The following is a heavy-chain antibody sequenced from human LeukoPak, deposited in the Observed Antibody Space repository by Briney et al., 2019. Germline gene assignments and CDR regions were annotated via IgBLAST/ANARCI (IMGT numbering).Heavy chain of an antibody. Sequence: GGSLRLSCAASGFTFSSYWMSWVRQAPGKGLEWVANIKQDGSEKYYVDSVEGRFTIPRDNAKNSLYLQMNSLRAEDTAVYYCARFGAPVTKYYYYYMDVWGKGTTVTVSS. D-gene: IGHD3-16*01. V-gene: IGHV3-7*01. CDR3: ARFGAPVTKYYYYYMDV. CDR1: GFTFSSYW. CDR2: IKQDGSEK. J-gene: IGHJ6*03.